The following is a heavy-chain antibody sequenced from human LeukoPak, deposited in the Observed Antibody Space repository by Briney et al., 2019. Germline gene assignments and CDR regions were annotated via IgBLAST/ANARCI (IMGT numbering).Heavy chain of an antibody. Sequence: GGSLRLSCAASGFTFDDYAMHWVRQAPGKGLEWVSGISWNSGSIGYADSVKGRFTISRDNAKNSLYLQMNSLRAEDTALYYCARRNADPSGSYSWFDYWGQGTLVTVSS. CDR3: ARRNADPSGSYSWFDY. CDR1: GFTFDDYA. D-gene: IGHD1-26*01. V-gene: IGHV3-9*01. CDR2: ISWNSGSI. J-gene: IGHJ4*02.